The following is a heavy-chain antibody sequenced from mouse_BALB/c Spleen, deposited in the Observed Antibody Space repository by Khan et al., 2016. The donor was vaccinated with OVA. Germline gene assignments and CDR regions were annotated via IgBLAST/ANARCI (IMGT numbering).Heavy chain of an antibody. CDR2: INYSGNT. CDR1: GYSITSEYA. V-gene: IGHV3-2*02. CDR3: ARKDYYDYDPFPY. Sequence: EVQLQESGPGLVTPSQSLSLTCTVTGYSITSEYAWNWIRQFPGNKLEWMGYINYSGNTRFNPSLKSRPSITRDTSKNQFFLQLNSVTTEDTATYYCARKDYYDYDPFPYWGQGTLVTVSA. J-gene: IGHJ3*01. D-gene: IGHD2-4*01.